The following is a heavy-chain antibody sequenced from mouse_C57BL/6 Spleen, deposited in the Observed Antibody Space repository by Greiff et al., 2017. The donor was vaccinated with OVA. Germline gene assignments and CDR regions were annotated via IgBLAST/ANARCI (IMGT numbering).Heavy chain of an antibody. D-gene: IGHD1-1*01. CDR2: INPNNGGT. Sequence: VQLQQSGPELVKPGASVKISCKASGYTFTDYYMNWVKQSHGKGLEWIGDINPNNGGTSYNQKFKGKATLTVDKSSSTAYMALRSLTSEDSAVYYCAREVYGSRDYWGQGTTLTVSS. J-gene: IGHJ2*01. V-gene: IGHV1-26*01. CDR3: AREVYGSRDY. CDR1: GYTFTDYY.